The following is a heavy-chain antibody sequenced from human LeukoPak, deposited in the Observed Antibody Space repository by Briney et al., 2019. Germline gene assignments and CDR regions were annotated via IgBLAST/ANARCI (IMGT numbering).Heavy chain of an antibody. CDR1: GFTFSSYG. D-gene: IGHD3-9*01. CDR3: AKEGGLVGSRVLRYLDVSRYYYYMDV. J-gene: IGHJ6*03. CDR2: IRYDGSNK. V-gene: IGHV3-30*02. Sequence: PGGSLRLSCAASGFTFSSYGMHWVRQAPGKGLEWVAFIRYDGSNKYYADSVKGRFTISRDNSKNTLYLQMNSLRAEDTAVYYCAKEGGLVGSRVLRYLDVSRYYYYMDVWGKGTTVTISS.